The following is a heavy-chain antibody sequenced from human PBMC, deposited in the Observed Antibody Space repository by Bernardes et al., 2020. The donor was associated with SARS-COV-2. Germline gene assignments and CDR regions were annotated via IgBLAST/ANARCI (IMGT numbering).Heavy chain of an antibody. Sequence: GGSLRLSCAASGFTFDDYAMHWVRQAPGKGLEWVSGISWNSGSIGYADSVKGRFTISRDNAKNSLYLQMNSLRAEDTAVYYCASEVQLERRDAFDIWGQGTMVTVSS. CDR3: ASEVQLERRDAFDI. J-gene: IGHJ3*02. D-gene: IGHD1-1*01. CDR1: GFTFDDYA. V-gene: IGHV3-9*01. CDR2: ISWNSGSI.